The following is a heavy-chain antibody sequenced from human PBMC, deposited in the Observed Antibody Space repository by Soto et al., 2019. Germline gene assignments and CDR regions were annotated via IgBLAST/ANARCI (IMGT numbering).Heavy chain of an antibody. CDR2: IIPIFGTA. CDR3: ATGTMTHRAFDI. Sequence: SVKVSCKASGGTFSSYAISWVRQAPGQGLEWMGGIIPIFGTANYAQKFQGRVTITADESTSTAYMELSSLRSEDTAVYYCATGTMTHRAFDIWGQGTMVTVSS. V-gene: IGHV1-69*13. CDR1: GGTFSSYA. D-gene: IGHD3-22*01. J-gene: IGHJ3*02.